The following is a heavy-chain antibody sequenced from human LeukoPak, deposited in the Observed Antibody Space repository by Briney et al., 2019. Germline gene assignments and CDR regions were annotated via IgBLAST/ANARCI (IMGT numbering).Heavy chain of an antibody. Sequence: SETLSLTCAVSGGSLSSNNWWSWVRQPPGKGLEWIGEISHSGRTNYNPSLKSRVTMSVDKSKDQLSLALSTVTAADTAVYYCARDTEVGATTLRAFDIWGQGTMVTVSS. V-gene: IGHV4-4*02. CDR1: GGSLSSNNW. CDR3: ARDTEVGATTLRAFDI. J-gene: IGHJ3*02. D-gene: IGHD1-26*01. CDR2: ISHSGRT.